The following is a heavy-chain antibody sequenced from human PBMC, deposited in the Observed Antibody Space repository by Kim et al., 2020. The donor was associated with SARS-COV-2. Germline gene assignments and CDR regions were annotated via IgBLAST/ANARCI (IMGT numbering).Heavy chain of an antibody. J-gene: IGHJ5*02. V-gene: IGHV4-59*13. CDR2: IYYSGST. Sequence: SETLSLTCTVSGGSISSYYWSWIRQPPGKGLEWIGYIYYSGSTNYNPSLKSRVTISVDTSKNQFSLKLSSVTAADTAVYYCASGGKTWFDPWGQGTLVTV. CDR3: ASGGKTWFDP. CDR1: GGSISSYY.